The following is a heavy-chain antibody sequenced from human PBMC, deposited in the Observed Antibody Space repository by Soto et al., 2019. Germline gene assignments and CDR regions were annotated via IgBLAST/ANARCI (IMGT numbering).Heavy chain of an antibody. Sequence: APVKLSCKTSAYTFTSYYMYCVRRPPGQRLEWMGIITPSGGSTNYAQNLQGRVTMTRDTSTSTVYMELSSLRSDDTAVYYCTRGYHPSHQVGNLPGVHRGQ. J-gene: IGHJ1*01. D-gene: IGHD1-26*01. V-gene: IGHV1-46*03. CDR3: TRGYHPSHQVGNLPGVH. CDR1: AYTFTSYY. CDR2: ITPSGGST.